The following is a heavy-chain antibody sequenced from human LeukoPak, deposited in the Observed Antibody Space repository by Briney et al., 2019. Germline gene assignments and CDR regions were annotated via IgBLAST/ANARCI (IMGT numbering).Heavy chain of an antibody. J-gene: IGHJ6*02. D-gene: IGHD4-23*01. Sequence: PSETLSLTCTVSGGSISSYYWSWIRRPPGKGLEWIGEINHSGSTNYNPSLKSRVTISVDTSKNQFSLKLSSVTAADTAVYYCARGVGYGGKEYYYGMDVWGQGTTVTVSS. V-gene: IGHV4-34*01. CDR2: INHSGST. CDR1: GGSISSYY. CDR3: ARGVGYGGKEYYYGMDV.